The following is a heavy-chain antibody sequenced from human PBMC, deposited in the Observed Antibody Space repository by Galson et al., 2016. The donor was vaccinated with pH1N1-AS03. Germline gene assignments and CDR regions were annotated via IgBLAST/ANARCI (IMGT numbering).Heavy chain of an antibody. J-gene: IGHJ2*01. V-gene: IGHV3-33*01. Sequence: SLRLSCAASGVTFSSHGMHWVRQTPGKGLEWVAVIWHDGSEKYYADSVKGRFTISRDNSKNTLYLQMNSLRAEDTAVYYCARDRHYYDYIWGTYRYDWYFDRWGRGTLVTVSS. CDR2: IWHDGSEK. CDR1: GVTFSSHG. D-gene: IGHD3-16*02. CDR3: ARDRHYYDYIWGTYRYDWYFDR.